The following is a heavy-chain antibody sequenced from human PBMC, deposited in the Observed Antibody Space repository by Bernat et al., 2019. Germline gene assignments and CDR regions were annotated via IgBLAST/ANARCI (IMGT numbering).Heavy chain of an antibody. CDR2: INHSGST. V-gene: IGHV4-34*01. CDR1: GGSFSGYY. Sequence: QVQLQQWGAGLLKPSETLSLTCAVYGGSFSGYYWSWIRQPPGKGLEWIGEINHSGSTNYNPSLKRRVTISVDTSKNQFSLKLSSVTAADTAVYYCARGGIVVVVAAANWYFDLWGRGTLVTVSS. D-gene: IGHD2-15*01. J-gene: IGHJ2*01. CDR3: ARGGIVVVVAAANWYFDL.